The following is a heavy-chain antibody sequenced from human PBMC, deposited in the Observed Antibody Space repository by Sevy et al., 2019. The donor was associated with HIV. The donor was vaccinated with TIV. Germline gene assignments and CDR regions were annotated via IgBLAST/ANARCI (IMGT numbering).Heavy chain of an antibody. CDR2: IYYSGST. CDR3: ASDNDYGDFSFDY. Sequence: SETLSLTYTVSGGSISSSSYYWGWIRQPPGKGLEWIGSIYYSGSTYYNPSLKSRVTISVDTSKNQFSLKLSSVTAADTAVYYCASDNDYGDFSFDYWGQGTLVTVSS. D-gene: IGHD4-17*01. CDR1: GGSISSSSYY. V-gene: IGHV4-39*01. J-gene: IGHJ4*02.